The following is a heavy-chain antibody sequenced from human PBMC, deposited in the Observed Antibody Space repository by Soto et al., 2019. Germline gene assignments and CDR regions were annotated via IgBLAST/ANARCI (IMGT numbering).Heavy chain of an antibody. CDR1: GFPFTIYA. J-gene: IGHJ4*02. CDR2: ISGDGRNT. V-gene: IGHV3-23*01. Sequence: EEQLLESGGDLVQPGGSLRLSCAASGFPFTIYAMSWVRQAPGKGLEWVSAISGDGRNTYYADSVKGRFTISRDNSKNTLYLQMNSLRAEDTAVYYCAKDIWMPVAGTCYWGQGTLVTVSS. D-gene: IGHD6-19*01. CDR3: AKDIWMPVAGTCY.